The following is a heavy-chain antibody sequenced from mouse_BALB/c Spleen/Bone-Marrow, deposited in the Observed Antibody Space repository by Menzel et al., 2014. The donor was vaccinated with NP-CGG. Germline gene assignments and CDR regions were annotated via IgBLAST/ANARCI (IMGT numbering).Heavy chain of an antibody. J-gene: IGHJ3*01. CDR3: AKVTTGFAY. CDR1: GYAFSSYW. Sequence: VQLQQSGAELVRPGPSVKISCKASGYAFSSYWVTWVKQRPGQGLEWIGQIYPGDGDTNYNGKFRDKVTLTADKSSSAAYMQLSSLTSEDSAVYFCAKVTTGFAYWGQGTLVTVSA. D-gene: IGHD2-2*01. V-gene: IGHV1-80*01. CDR2: IYPGDGDT.